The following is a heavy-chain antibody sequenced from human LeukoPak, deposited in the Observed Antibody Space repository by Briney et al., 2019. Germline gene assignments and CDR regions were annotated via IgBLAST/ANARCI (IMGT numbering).Heavy chain of an antibody. CDR1: GFTFSSYS. Sequence: GGSLRLSCAASGFTFSSYSMNWVRQAPGKGLEWVSSISSSSSYIYYADSVKGRFTISRDNAKNSLYLKMNSLRAEDTAVYYCARGLRGGYAFDIWGQGKMVTVS. J-gene: IGHJ3*02. D-gene: IGHD5-12*01. CDR2: ISSSSSYI. V-gene: IGHV3-21*01. CDR3: ARGLRGGYAFDI.